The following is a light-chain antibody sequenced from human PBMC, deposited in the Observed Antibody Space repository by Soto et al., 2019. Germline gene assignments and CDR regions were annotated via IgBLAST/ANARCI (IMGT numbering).Light chain of an antibody. J-gene: IGKJ1*01. CDR2: GAS. V-gene: IGKV3-20*01. Sequence: EIVLTQSPGILSLSPGERATLSCRASQSVSNYLAWYQRKPGQAPRLLIYGASSRATGIPDRFSGSGSGTDFTLTISRLEPEDFAVYYCHQYGGSPQTFGQGIKV. CDR3: HQYGGSPQT. CDR1: QSVSNY.